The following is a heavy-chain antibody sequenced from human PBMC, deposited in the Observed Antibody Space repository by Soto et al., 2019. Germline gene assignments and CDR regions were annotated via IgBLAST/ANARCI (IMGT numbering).Heavy chain of an antibody. V-gene: IGHV1-69*08. D-gene: IGHD2-2*01. CDR3: AREDIVVVPAAVGLVYYGMDV. CDR2: IIPILGIA. CDR1: GGTFSSYT. Sequence: QVQLVQSGAEVKKPGSSVKVSCKASGGTFSSYTISWVRQAPGQGLEWMGRIIPILGIANYAQKFQGRVTITGDNSTRTAYMGLSSLRSEDTAVYYCAREDIVVVPAAVGLVYYGMDVWGQGTAVTVSS. J-gene: IGHJ6*02.